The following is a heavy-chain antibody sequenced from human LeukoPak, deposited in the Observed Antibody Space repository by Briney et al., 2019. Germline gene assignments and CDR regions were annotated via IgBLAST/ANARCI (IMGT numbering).Heavy chain of an antibody. CDR3: TAWLVPINY. D-gene: IGHD6-19*01. Sequence: QSGGSLRLSCAASGFTVSTTYMSWVRQAPGKGLEWVSALYSGGSTCYADSVKGRFTISRDSSKNTLYLQMNSLRAEDTAVFYCTAWLVPINYWGQGTPVTVSS. CDR1: GFTVSTTY. CDR2: LYSGGST. J-gene: IGHJ4*02. V-gene: IGHV3-66*01.